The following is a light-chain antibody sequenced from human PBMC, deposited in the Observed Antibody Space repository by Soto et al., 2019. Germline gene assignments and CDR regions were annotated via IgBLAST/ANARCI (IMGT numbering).Light chain of an antibody. Sequence: EIVLTQSPATLSLSPGERATLSCRASPSVSSYLAWYKQKPGQAPRLLIYDASNRATGIPARFSGSGSGTDFTLTISSLEPEDFAVYYCQQRSNWPPLTFGGWTKVEIK. CDR1: PSVSSY. V-gene: IGKV3-11*01. J-gene: IGKJ4*01. CDR3: QQRSNWPPLT. CDR2: DAS.